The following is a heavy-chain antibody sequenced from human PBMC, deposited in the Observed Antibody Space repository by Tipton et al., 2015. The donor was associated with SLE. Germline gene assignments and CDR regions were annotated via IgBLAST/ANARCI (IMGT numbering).Heavy chain of an antibody. J-gene: IGHJ4*02. CDR3: ATPGVGARPFDY. CDR1: GFTFSSYG. D-gene: IGHD1-26*01. V-gene: IGHV3-30*03. CDR2: ISYDGSNK. Sequence: SLRLSCAASGFTFSSYGMHWVRQAPGKGLEWVAVISYDGSNKYYADSVKGRFTISRDNSKNTLYLQMNSLRAEDTAVYYCATPGVGARPFDYWGQGTLVTVSS.